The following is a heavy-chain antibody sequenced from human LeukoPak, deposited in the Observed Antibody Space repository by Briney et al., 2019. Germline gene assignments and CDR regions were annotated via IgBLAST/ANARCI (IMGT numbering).Heavy chain of an antibody. CDR3: ARDQEAFDY. V-gene: IGHV1-46*01. Sequence: ASVKVSCKASGYSFTSDYIHWVRQAPGQGLEWMGMIYPRDGSTSYAQKFQGRVTVTRDTSTSTVHMELSGLRSEDTAVYYCARDQEAFDYWGQGTLATVSS. CDR1: GYSFTSDY. CDR2: IYPRDGST. J-gene: IGHJ4*02.